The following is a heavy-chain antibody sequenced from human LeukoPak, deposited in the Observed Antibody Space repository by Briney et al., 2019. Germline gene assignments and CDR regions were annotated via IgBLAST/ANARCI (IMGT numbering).Heavy chain of an antibody. CDR2: IIPIFGTA. D-gene: IGHD5-18*01. Sequence: SVKVSCKASGGTFSSYAISWVRQAPGQGLEWMGRIIPIFGTANYAQKFQGRVTITTDESTSTAYMELSNLRSEDTAVYYCARDTWVDTAMISLNYYYYMDVWGKGTTVTVSS. CDR3: ARDTWVDTAMISLNYYYYMDV. CDR1: GGTFSSYA. V-gene: IGHV1-69*05. J-gene: IGHJ6*03.